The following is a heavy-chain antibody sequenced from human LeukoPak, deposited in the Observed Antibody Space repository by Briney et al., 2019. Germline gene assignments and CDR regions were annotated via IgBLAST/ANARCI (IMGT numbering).Heavy chain of an antibody. CDR3: ARGEVASRGCRLDY. V-gene: IGHV4-34*01. J-gene: IGHJ4*02. D-gene: IGHD2-15*01. Sequence: PSETLSLTCAVYGGSFGGYYWSWIRQPPGKGLEWIGEINHSGSTNYNPSLKSRVTISVDTSKNQFSLKLSSVTAADTAVYYCARGEVASRGCRLDYWGQGTLVTVSS. CDR2: INHSGST. CDR1: GGSFGGYY.